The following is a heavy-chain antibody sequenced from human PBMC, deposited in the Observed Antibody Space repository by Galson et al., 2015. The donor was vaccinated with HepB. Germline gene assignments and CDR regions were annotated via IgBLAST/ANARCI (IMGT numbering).Heavy chain of an antibody. V-gene: IGHV3-73*01. J-gene: IGHJ4*02. Sequence: SLRLSCAASGFTFSGSAIHWVRQASGKGPEWVGRIRSKANNYATSYVPSLKGRFTISRDDSKNMGYLHMKNLKTEDTAVYYCTRLGDFSGYSSRWGQGTLVTVSS. CDR2: IRSKANNYAT. CDR3: TRLGDFSGYSSR. D-gene: IGHD6-13*01. CDR1: GFTFSGSA.